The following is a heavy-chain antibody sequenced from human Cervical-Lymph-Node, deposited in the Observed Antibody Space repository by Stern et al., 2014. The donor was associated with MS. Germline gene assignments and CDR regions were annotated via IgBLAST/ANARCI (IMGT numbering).Heavy chain of an antibody. V-gene: IGHV4-30-4*01. CDR2: IYYSGSP. CDR1: GGSISSGDYY. J-gene: IGHJ5*02. CDR3: ASANCSSTSCPNWFDP. Sequence: VQLVESGPGLVKPSQTLSLTCTVSGGSISSGDYYWSWIRQPPGKGLEWIGYIYYSGSPYYNPSLKSRVTISVDTSKNQFSLKLSSVTAADTAVYYCASANCSSTSCPNWFDPWGQGTLVTVSS. D-gene: IGHD2-2*01.